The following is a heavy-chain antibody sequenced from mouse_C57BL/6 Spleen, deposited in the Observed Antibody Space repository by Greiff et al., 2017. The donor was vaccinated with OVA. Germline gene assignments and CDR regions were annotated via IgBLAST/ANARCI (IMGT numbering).Heavy chain of an antibody. V-gene: IGHV1-81*01. CDR2: IYPRSGNT. Sequence: VQLQQSGAELARPGASVKLSCKASGYTFTSYGISWVKQRTGQGLEWIGEIYPRSGNTYYNEKFKGKATLTADKSSSTAYMELRSLTSEDSAVYFCAREDYCSSYDWYFDVWGTGTTVTVSS. J-gene: IGHJ1*03. CDR1: GYTFTSYG. CDR3: AREDYCSSYDWYFDV. D-gene: IGHD1-1*01.